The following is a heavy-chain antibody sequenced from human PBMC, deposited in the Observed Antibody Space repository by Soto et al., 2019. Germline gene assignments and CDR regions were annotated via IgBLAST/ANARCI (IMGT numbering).Heavy chain of an antibody. CDR1: GFTFSSYA. CDR3: ANQKYYDFWSGYPHFDY. D-gene: IGHD3-3*01. J-gene: IGHJ4*02. CDR2: ISGSGGST. Sequence: GGSLRLSCAASGFTFSSYAMSWVRQAPGKGLEWVSAISGSGGSTYYADSVKGRFTISRDNSKNTLYLQMNSLRAEDTAVYYCANQKYYDFWSGYPHFDYWGQGTLVTVPS. V-gene: IGHV3-23*01.